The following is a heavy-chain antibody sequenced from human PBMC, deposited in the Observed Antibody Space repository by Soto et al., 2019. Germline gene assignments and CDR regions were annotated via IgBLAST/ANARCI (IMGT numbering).Heavy chain of an antibody. J-gene: IGHJ1*01. CDR2: IYYSGST. D-gene: IGHD4-17*01. CDR3: ARSRLRTVTTFQH. CDR1: GGSISSYY. V-gene: IGHV4-59*06. Sequence: SETLSLTCTVSGGSISSYYWSWIRQPPGKGLEWIGYIYYSGSTYYNPSLKSRVTISVDTSKNQFSLKLSSVTAADTAVYYCARSRLRTVTTFQHWGQGTLVTVSS.